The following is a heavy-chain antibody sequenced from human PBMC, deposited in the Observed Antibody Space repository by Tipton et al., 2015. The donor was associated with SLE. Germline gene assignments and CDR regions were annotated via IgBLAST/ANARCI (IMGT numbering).Heavy chain of an antibody. Sequence: TLSLTCAVYGGSFRGYYWSWIRHPPGKGLEWIGEINHSGSTNYNPSLKSRVTISVDTSKNQFSLKLSSVTAADTAVYYCAREGGLGSPFDYWGQGTLVTVSS. CDR2: INHSGST. D-gene: IGHD3/OR15-3a*01. CDR1: GGSFRGYY. J-gene: IGHJ4*02. V-gene: IGHV4-34*01. CDR3: AREGGLGSPFDY.